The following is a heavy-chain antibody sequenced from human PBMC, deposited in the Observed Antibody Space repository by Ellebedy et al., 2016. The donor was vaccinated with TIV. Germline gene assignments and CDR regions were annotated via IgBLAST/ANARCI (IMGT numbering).Heavy chain of an antibody. J-gene: IGHJ4*02. CDR3: ARESTGSGSGYDY. Sequence: PGGSLRLSCAASGFTFSSHWLTWVRQAPGQGLEWVANIQQDGSEKYYVDSVKGRFTISSDNATNSLYLQMNSLRAEETAVYYCARESTGSGSGYDYWGQGTLVTVSS. CDR1: GFTFSSHW. V-gene: IGHV3-7*01. D-gene: IGHD3-22*01. CDR2: IQQDGSEK.